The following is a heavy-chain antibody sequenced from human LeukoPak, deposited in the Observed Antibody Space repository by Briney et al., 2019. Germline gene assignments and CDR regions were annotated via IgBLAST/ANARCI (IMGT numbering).Heavy chain of an antibody. D-gene: IGHD3-9*01. CDR1: GFTFSSNW. CDR3: ARSSHYDILTGYSEEDAFDI. Sequence: GGSLRLSCAASGFTFSSNWMSWVRQAPGKGLEWVANIKQDGSEKNYVDSVKGRFTISRDNSKNTLYLQMNSLRVEDTAVYYCARSSHYDILTGYSEEDAFDIWGQGTMVTVSS. J-gene: IGHJ3*02. V-gene: IGHV3-7*05. CDR2: IKQDGSEK.